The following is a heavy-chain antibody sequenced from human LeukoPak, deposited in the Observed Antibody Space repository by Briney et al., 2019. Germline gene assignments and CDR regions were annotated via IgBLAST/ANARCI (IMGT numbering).Heavy chain of an antibody. V-gene: IGHV4-59*01. CDR3: AKASVATAVLFDS. CDR1: GGSISSYF. J-gene: IGHJ4*02. CDR2: MSNTGIT. Sequence: SETLSLTCTVSGGSISSYFWNWIRQPPGQGLEWIGYMSNTGITKYNPSLKSRVTLSADTSKNQFSLNLQSVTAADPAVYYCAKASVATAVLFDSWGQGTLVAVSS. D-gene: IGHD5-12*01.